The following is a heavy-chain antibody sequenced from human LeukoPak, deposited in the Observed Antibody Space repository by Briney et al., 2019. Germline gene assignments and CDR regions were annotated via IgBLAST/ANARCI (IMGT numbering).Heavy chain of an antibody. CDR3: ARLGTRMVAATINPFDY. J-gene: IGHJ4*02. CDR2: ISGSGGST. V-gene: IGHV3-23*01. CDR1: GFTFSSYA. D-gene: IGHD2-15*01. Sequence: PGGSLRLSCAASGFTFSSYAMSWVRRAPGKGLEWVSAISGSGGSTYYADSVKGRFTISRDNSKNTLYLQMNSLRAEDTAVYYCARLGTRMVAATINPFDYWGQGTLVTVSS.